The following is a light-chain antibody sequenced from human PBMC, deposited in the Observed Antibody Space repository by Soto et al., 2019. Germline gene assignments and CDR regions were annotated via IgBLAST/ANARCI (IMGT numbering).Light chain of an antibody. CDR1: QTISTS. CDR2: AAS. Sequence: DIQMTQSPSSLSASVGDRVTITCRASQTISTSLNWYHQKPGKAPKLLIDAASNLQSGVPSRFSARGSGTEFTLTISSLLPEDFATYFCQQGYSTPVTFGQGTR. CDR3: QQGYSTPVT. V-gene: IGKV1-39*01. J-gene: IGKJ5*01.